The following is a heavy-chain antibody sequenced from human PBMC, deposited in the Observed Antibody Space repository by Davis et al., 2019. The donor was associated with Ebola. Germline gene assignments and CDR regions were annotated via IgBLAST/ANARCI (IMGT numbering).Heavy chain of an antibody. CDR2: INHSGST. D-gene: IGHD3-3*02. Sequence: PSETLSLTCAVSGGSISSGGYSWSWIRQPPGKGLEWIGYINHSGSTNYNPSLKSRVTISVDTSKNQFSLKLSSVTAADTAVYYCARLGHFWSGYYRFDYWGQGTLVTVSS. V-gene: IGHV4-30-2*01. CDR1: GGSISSGGYS. J-gene: IGHJ4*02. CDR3: ARLGHFWSGYYRFDY.